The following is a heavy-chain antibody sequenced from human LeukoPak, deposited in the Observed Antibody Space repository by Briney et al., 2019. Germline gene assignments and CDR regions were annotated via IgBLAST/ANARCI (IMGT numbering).Heavy chain of an antibody. V-gene: IGHV3-15*01. CDR1: GFTFTNAW. CDR2: IKSNTYGGTT. J-gene: IGHJ4*02. D-gene: IGHD3-22*01. CDR3: STVGLSGYYDARGYYYFDY. Sequence: SGGSLRLSCATSGFTFTNAWTSWVRQAPGKGLEWVGHIKSNTYGGTTDYAAPVKGRFTISRDDSKNTLYLQMNGLKTEDTAVYYCSTVGLSGYYDARGYYYFDYWGQGTLVTVSS.